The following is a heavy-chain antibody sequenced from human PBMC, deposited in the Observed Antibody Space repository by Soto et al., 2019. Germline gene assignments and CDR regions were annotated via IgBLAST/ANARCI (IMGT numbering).Heavy chain of an antibody. D-gene: IGHD6-13*01. CDR1: GGSISSSSYY. V-gene: IGHV4-39*01. J-gene: IGHJ1*01. CDR2: IYYKGNT. Sequence: PSETLSLTCTVSGGSISSSSYYWGWIRQPPGKGLEWIGSIYYKGNTYYNPSLKNRVTISADTSKKQFSLKLSSVTAADTAVYYCARHCSLYSSNWYYFQHWGQGTVVTVSS. CDR3: ARHCSLYSSNWYYFQH.